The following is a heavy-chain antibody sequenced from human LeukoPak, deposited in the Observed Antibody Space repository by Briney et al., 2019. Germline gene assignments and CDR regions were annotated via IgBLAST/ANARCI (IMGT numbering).Heavy chain of an antibody. Sequence: SETLSLTCSVSGGSISSSSYYWGWIRQPPGKGLEWIGTIYYSGSTFYKPSLTSRVTISVDTSKNQFSLKLSSVTAADTAIYYCARIHPASWNPFNWFDPWGQGTLVTVSS. D-gene: IGHD1-1*01. CDR1: GGSISSSSYY. CDR2: IYYSGST. V-gene: IGHV4-39*01. J-gene: IGHJ5*02. CDR3: ARIHPASWNPFNWFDP.